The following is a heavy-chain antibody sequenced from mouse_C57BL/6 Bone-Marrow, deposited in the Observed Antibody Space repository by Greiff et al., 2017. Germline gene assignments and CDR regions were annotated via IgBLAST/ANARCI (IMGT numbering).Heavy chain of an antibody. CDR2: ISSGGSYT. J-gene: IGHJ3*01. CDR3: ARGEY. Sequence: EVKLMESGGDLVKPGGSLKLSCAASGFTFSSYGMSWVRQTPDKRLEWVATISSGGSYTYYPDSVKGRFTISRDNAKNTLYLQMSSLKSEDTAVYYCARGEYWGQGTLVTVSA. CDR1: GFTFSSYG. V-gene: IGHV5-6*01.